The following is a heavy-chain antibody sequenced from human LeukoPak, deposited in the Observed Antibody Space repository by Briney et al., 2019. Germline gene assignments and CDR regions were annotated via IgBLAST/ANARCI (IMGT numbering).Heavy chain of an antibody. CDR2: ISGSGSST. Sequence: GGSLRLSCAASGFTFSSYAMSWVREAPGKGLEWVSAISGSGSSTYYADSGKGRFTISRDNSKNTLYLQMNSLRADDTAVYYCAKRGFGYYFDYWGQGTLVTVSS. J-gene: IGHJ4*02. CDR1: GFTFSSYA. V-gene: IGHV3-23*01. D-gene: IGHD3-10*01. CDR3: AKRGFGYYFDY.